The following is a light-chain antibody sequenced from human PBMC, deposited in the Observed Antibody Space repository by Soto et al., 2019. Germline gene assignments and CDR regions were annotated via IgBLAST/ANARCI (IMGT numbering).Light chain of an antibody. CDR1: QSIGGF. Sequence: DIQMTQSPSSLSVSVGDRVTITCRASQSIGGFLNWYQQKLGKALKLLIYAASSLQSGVPSRFSGSGSGTDFTLTISSLQPEDFATYYCQQSYSTPLTFGGGTKVDIK. V-gene: IGKV1-39*01. CDR2: AAS. J-gene: IGKJ4*01. CDR3: QQSYSTPLT.